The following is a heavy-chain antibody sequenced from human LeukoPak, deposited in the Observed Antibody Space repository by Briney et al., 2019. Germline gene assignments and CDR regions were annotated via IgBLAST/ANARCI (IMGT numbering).Heavy chain of an antibody. CDR2: ISYDGSNK. CDR1: GFTFSSYA. J-gene: IGHJ4*02. V-gene: IGHV3-30-3*01. CDR3: ARAAVVLLWFGYFDY. Sequence: GGSLRLSCAASGFTFSSYAMHWVRQAPGKGLEWVAVISYDGSNKYYADSVKGRSTISRDNSKNTLYLQMNSLRAEDTAVYYCARAAVVLLWFGYFDYWGQGTLVTVSS. D-gene: IGHD3-10*01.